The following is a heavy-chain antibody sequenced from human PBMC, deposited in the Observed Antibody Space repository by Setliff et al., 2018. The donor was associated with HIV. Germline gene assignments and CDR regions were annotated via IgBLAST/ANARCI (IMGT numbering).Heavy chain of an antibody. D-gene: IGHD6-19*01. CDR1: GGSISSHY. J-gene: IGHJ4*02. V-gene: IGHV4-59*11. CDR3: ARAPFPVAGFDYFDH. Sequence: SETLSLTCTVSGGSISSHYWTWIRQHPVKGLEWIGYIYSSGTKYYNPSLKSRVTMSVDTSKNQFSLNLNSVTAADTAIYYSARAPFPVAGFDYFDHWGQGTQVTVSS. CDR2: IYSSGTK.